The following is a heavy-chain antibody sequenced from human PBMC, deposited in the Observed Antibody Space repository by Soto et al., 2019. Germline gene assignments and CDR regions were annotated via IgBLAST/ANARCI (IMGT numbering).Heavy chain of an antibody. J-gene: IGHJ4*02. CDR2: ISGSGGST. D-gene: IGHD5-18*01. Sequence: GGSLRLPCAASGFTFSSYAMSWVRQAPGKGLEWVSAISGSGGSTYYADSVKGRFTISRDNSKNTLYLQMNSLRAEDTAVYYCAKVSYSYGYSDDYWGQGTLVTVSS. CDR3: AKVSYSYGYSDDY. V-gene: IGHV3-23*01. CDR1: GFTFSSYA.